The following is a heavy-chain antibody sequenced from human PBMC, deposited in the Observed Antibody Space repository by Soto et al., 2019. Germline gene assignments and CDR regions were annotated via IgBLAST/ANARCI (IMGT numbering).Heavy chain of an antibody. CDR1: GGTFSSYT. V-gene: IGHV1-69*02. Sequence: VQLVQSGAEVKTPGSSVKVACKASGGTFSSYTISWVLQAPGHGLEWMGRIIPILGIANSAQKFQGRFTTTADKSTSTAYRELSSLRSEDTAVYDCARGGHSGYDSGGGAAAGIRDYWGQGTLVTVSS. CDR2: IIPILGIA. J-gene: IGHJ4*02. D-gene: IGHD5-12*01. CDR3: ARGGHSGYDSGGGAAAGIRDY.